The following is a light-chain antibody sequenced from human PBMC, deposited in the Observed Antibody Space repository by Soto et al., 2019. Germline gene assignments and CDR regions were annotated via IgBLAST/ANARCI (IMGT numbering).Light chain of an antibody. J-gene: IGLJ2*01. CDR2: EVS. CDR3: ISYTTTGALV. CDR1: IYDVGAYHY. V-gene: IGLV2-14*01. Sequence: QSVLTQPASVSGSPVQSFTISCTGTIYDVGAYHYVSWYQQFPGKAPKLILYEVSNRPSGLSNRFSGFRSGTTASLTFSGHQPEDDAHYYCISYTTTGALVFGGGTKRTVL.